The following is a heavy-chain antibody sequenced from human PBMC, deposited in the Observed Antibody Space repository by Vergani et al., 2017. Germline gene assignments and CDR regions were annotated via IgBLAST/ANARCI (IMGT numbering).Heavy chain of an antibody. CDR3: ARGIRPRGYSYAHGRSFDY. J-gene: IGHJ4*02. CDR2: IYTSGST. D-gene: IGHD5-18*01. CDR1: GGSISSGSYY. V-gene: IGHV4-61*02. Sequence: QVQLQESGPGLVKPSQTLSLTCTVSGGSISSGSYYWSWIRQPAGKGLEWIGRIYTSGSTNYNPSLKSRVTISVDTSKNQFSLKLSSVTAADTAVYYCARGIRPRGYSYAHGRSFDYWGQGTLVTVSS.